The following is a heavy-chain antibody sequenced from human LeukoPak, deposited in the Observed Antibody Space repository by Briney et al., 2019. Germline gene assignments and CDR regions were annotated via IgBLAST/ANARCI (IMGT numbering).Heavy chain of an antibody. Sequence: GGSLRLSCAASGFTFRSYAMSWVRHAPGKGLEWVSGTSPDGDVKDYADSVKGRFTISRDNSKNTLDLQMNSLRAEDTAKYYCAKKQPGKYPFEFWGQGTLVTVSS. V-gene: IGHV3-23*01. CDR2: TSPDGDVK. CDR1: GFTFRSYA. D-gene: IGHD1/OR15-1a*01. CDR3: AKKQPGKYPFEF. J-gene: IGHJ4*02.